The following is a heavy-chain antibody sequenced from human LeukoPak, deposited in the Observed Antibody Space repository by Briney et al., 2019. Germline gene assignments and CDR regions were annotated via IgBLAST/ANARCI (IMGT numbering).Heavy chain of an antibody. CDR2: IYYSGST. CDR1: GGSISSYY. J-gene: IGHJ2*01. CDR3: AIVSGDYILYWYFDL. V-gene: IGHV4-39*02. D-gene: IGHD4-17*01. Sequence: PSETLSLTCTVSGGSISSYYWSWIRQPPGKGLEWIGSIYYSGSTYYNPSLKSRVTISVDTSKDQFSLKLSSVTAADTAIYYCAIVSGDYILYWYFDLWGRGTLVTVSS.